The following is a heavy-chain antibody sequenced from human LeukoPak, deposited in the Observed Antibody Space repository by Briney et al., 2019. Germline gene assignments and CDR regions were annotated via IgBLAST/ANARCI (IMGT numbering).Heavy chain of an antibody. Sequence: ASGKVSCKASGYIFSNYYMHWVRQAPGQGLELMGWINTNSGGTNYAQKFQGTVTMTRDTSISTAYLELSRLRSDDTAVYYCARQNGYNPDYWGQGTLVTVSS. D-gene: IGHD5-24*01. V-gene: IGHV1-2*02. CDR3: ARQNGYNPDY. CDR1: GYIFSNYY. J-gene: IGHJ4*02. CDR2: INTNSGGT.